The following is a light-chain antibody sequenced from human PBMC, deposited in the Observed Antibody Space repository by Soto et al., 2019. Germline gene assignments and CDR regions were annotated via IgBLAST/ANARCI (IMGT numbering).Light chain of an antibody. CDR1: QSITTW. CDR3: QQSNSTWT. Sequence: DIQMTQSPATMSASVGDSVTITCRASQSITTWLAWYQQKPGRAPKLLIYAASNLESGVPSRFSGSGSGTDFTLTSSSVQPEDCANYYCQQSNSTWTFGQGTKVDI. CDR2: AAS. J-gene: IGKJ1*01. V-gene: IGKV1-39*01.